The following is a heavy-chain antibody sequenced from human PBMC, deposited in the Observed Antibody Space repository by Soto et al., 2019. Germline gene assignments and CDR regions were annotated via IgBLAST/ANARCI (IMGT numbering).Heavy chain of an antibody. CDR1: GGSFSGYY. D-gene: IGHD5-12*01. J-gene: IGHJ4*02. V-gene: IGHV4-34*02. CDR2: INHSGST. Sequence: QVQLEQWGAGLLKPSETLSLTCTVYGGSFSGYYWSWIRQPPGTGLEWIGEINHSGSTNYNPSLKSQGIESVDTSKNQFTVNLYSVTAADTAVYYCARGRWLRQSFDYWGQRTLVTVSA. CDR3: ARGRWLRQSFDY.